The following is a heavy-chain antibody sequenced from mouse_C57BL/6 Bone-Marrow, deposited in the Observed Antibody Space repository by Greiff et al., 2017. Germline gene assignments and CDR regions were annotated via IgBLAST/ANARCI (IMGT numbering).Heavy chain of an antibody. Sequence: EVKLMESGPGLVKPSQSLSLTCSVTGYSITSGYYWNWIRQFPGNKLEWMGYISYDGSNNYNPSLKNRISITRDTSKNQFFLKLNSVTTEDTATYYCARNLTEAMDYWGQGTSVTVSS. J-gene: IGHJ4*01. CDR3: ARNLTEAMDY. D-gene: IGHD1-1*01. CDR2: ISYDGSN. V-gene: IGHV3-6*01. CDR1: GYSITSGYY.